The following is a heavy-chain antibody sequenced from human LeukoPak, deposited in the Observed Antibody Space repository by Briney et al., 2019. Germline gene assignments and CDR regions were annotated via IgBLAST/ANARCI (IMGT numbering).Heavy chain of an antibody. D-gene: IGHD2/OR15-2a*01. CDR3: ARLSLHQYYFDY. CDR2: IYYSGST. V-gene: IGHV4-34*01. Sequence: SETLSLTCAVYGGSFSGYYWSWIRQPPGKGLEWIGSIYYSGSTYYNPSLKSRVTISIDTSKNQFSLKLSSVTAADTAVYYCARLSLHQYYFDYWGQGTLVTVSS. J-gene: IGHJ4*02. CDR1: GGSFSGYY.